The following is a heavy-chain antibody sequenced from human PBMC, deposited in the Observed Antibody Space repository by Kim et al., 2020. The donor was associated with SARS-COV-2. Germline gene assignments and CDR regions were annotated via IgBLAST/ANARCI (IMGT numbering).Heavy chain of an antibody. D-gene: IGHD3-10*01. CDR3: ARGGGLSGVFDY. V-gene: IGHV3-11*05. Sequence: ADAVKGRFTISRDTATNSLYLQMNSLRAEDTAVYYCARGGGLSGVFDYWGQGTLVTVSS. J-gene: IGHJ4*02.